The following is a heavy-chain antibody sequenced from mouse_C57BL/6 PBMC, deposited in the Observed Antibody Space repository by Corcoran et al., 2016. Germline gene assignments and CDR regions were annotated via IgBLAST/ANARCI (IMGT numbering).Heavy chain of an antibody. CDR3: AREPYAMDY. J-gene: IGHJ4*01. CDR2: INTYSGVP. V-gene: IGHV9-3*01. CDR1: GCTFTTYG. Sequence: QIQLVQSGPELKKPGETVKISCKASGCTFTTYGMSWVKQAPGKGLKWMGWINTYSGVPTYADDFKGRFAFSLETSASTAYLQINNLKNEDTATYFCAREPYAMDYWGQGTSVTVSS.